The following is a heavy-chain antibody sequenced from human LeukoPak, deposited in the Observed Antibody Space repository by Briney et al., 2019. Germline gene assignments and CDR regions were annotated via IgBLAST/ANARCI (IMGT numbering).Heavy chain of an antibody. Sequence: GGSLRLSCAASGFTFSSYSMNWVRQAPGKGLEWVSSISSSSSYIYYADSVKGRFTISRDNSKNTLYLQMNSLRAEDTAMYYCAKESPGNYYSAYFDYWGQGTLVTVSS. D-gene: IGHD1-26*01. V-gene: IGHV3-21*01. CDR2: ISSSSSYI. CDR1: GFTFSSYS. J-gene: IGHJ4*02. CDR3: AKESPGNYYSAYFDY.